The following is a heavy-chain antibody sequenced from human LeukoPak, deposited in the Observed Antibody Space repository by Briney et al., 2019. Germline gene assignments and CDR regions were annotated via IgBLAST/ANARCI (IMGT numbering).Heavy chain of an antibody. CDR1: GGSISDYQ. CDR2: IHFSGST. Sequence: SETLFLTCSVSGGSISDYQWNWIRQPPGKGLEWIGHIHFSGSTKPNPSLKSRVTITVDTSRNHFSLNLLSVTAADTAMYYCARAGRPGNYYYYMDVWGNGTMVTVSS. J-gene: IGHJ6*03. D-gene: IGHD6-6*01. CDR3: ARAGRPGNYYYYMDV. V-gene: IGHV4-59*01.